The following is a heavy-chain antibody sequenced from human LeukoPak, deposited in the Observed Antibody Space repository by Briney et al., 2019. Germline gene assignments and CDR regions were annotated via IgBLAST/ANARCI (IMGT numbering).Heavy chain of an antibody. CDR1: GYTFTGYY. J-gene: IGHJ5*02. Sequence: ASVKVPCKASGYTFTGYYMHWVRQATGQGLEWMGWMNPNSGNTGYAQKFQGRVTMTRNTSISTAYMELSSLRSEDTAVYYCARRMRRSYNWFDPWGQGTLVTVSS. CDR3: ARRMRRSYNWFDP. V-gene: IGHV1-8*02. CDR2: MNPNSGNT.